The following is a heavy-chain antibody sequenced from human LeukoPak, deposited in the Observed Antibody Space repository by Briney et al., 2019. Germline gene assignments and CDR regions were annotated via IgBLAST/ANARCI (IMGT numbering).Heavy chain of an antibody. CDR1: GGSISSYY. J-gene: IGHJ4*02. CDR2: IYYSGST. CDR3: ARAFGVVTNYFDY. Sequence: SETLSLTCTVSGGSISSYYWSWIRQPPGKGLEWIGYIYYSGSTNYNPSLKSRVTISVDTSKNQFSLKLSSVTAADTAVYYCARAFGVVTNYFDYWGQGTLVTVSS. V-gene: IGHV4-59*01. D-gene: IGHD3-3*01.